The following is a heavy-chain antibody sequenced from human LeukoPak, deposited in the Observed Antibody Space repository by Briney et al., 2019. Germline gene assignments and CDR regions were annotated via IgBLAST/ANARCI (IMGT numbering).Heavy chain of an antibody. CDR1: GASISSSNW. D-gene: IGHD2-15*01. CDR2: IYHSGST. CDR3: AGAGWYTLDN. V-gene: IGHV4-4*02. Sequence: PSGTLSLTCAVSGASISSSNWLSWVRQPPGKGLEWIGEIYHSGSTNYNPSLKSRVTISVDNSKNQFSLKMSSMTAADTAVYYCAGAGWYTLDNWGQGTLVTVSS. J-gene: IGHJ4*02.